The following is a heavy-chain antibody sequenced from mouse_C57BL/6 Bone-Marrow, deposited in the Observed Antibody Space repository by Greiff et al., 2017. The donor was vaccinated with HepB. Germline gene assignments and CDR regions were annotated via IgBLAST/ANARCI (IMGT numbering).Heavy chain of an antibody. CDR2: IDPEDGDT. Sequence: DVQLQESGAELVRPGASVKLSCTASGFNIKDYYMHWVKQRPEQGLEWIGRIDPEDGDTEYAPKFQGKATMTADTSSNTAYLQLSSLTSEDTAVYYCTLYYYGSRGFDYWGQGTTLTVSS. V-gene: IGHV14-1*01. J-gene: IGHJ2*01. CDR1: GFNIKDYY. CDR3: TLYYYGSRGFDY. D-gene: IGHD1-1*01.